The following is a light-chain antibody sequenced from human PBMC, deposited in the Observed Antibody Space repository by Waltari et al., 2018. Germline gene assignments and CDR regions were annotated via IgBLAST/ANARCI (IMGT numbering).Light chain of an antibody. CDR1: QSISHW. Sequence: DIQMTQSPSTLSASVGDRVTITCRASQSISHWLAWYQQKPGKAPKRLISKASTLANEVPSRFSGSGSGTEFTRTITNLQPDDFATFYCQRYDNYPPTFGGGTKVEIK. V-gene: IGKV1-5*03. CDR3: QRYDNYPPT. J-gene: IGKJ4*01. CDR2: KAS.